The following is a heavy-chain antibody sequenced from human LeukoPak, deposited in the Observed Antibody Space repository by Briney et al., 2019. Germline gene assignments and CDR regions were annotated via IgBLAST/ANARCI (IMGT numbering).Heavy chain of an antibody. CDR1: GFTFSSYA. Sequence: PGGSLRLSCAASGFTFSSYAMSWVRQAPGKGLEWVSAISGSGGRTYYADSVKGRFTISRDNSKNTLYLQMNSLRAEDTAVYYCARRAIWNPEFDYWGQGTLVTVSS. CDR2: ISGSGGRT. CDR3: ARRAIWNPEFDY. V-gene: IGHV3-23*01. J-gene: IGHJ4*02. D-gene: IGHD1-1*01.